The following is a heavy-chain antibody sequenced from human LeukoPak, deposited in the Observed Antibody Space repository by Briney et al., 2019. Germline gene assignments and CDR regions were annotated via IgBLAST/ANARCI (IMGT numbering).Heavy chain of an antibody. CDR3: AKDPGSWYDAFDI. D-gene: IGHD6-13*01. CDR1: GFTFSNAW. V-gene: IGHV3-15*01. J-gene: IGHJ3*02. CDR2: IKSKTDGGTT. Sequence: GGSLRLSCAASGFTFSNAWMSWVRQAPGKGLEWVGRIKSKTDGGTTDYAAPVKGRFTISRDDSKNTLYLQMNSLRAEDTAVYYCAKDPGSWYDAFDIWGQGTMVTVSS.